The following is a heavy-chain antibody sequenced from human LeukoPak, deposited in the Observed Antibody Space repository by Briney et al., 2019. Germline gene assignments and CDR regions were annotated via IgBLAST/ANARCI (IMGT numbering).Heavy chain of an antibody. D-gene: IGHD3-3*01. CDR2: ISGRGDGT. CDR1: GFTVGSNY. J-gene: IGHJ5*02. CDR3: AKGGWSGSPLNWFDP. Sequence: GGSLRLSCAASGFTVGSNYMSWVRQAPGKGLEWVSGISGRGDGTYNADSVKGRFTISRDNSKNTLYMQVNSLRVEDTAVYYCAKGGWSGSPLNWFDPWGQGTLVTVFS. V-gene: IGHV3-23*01.